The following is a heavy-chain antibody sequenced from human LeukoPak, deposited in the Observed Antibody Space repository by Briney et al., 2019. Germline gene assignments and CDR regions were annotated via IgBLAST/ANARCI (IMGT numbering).Heavy chain of an antibody. D-gene: IGHD2-15*01. CDR3: ARARVVVAADDYFDY. CDR1: GGSISSYY. V-gene: IGHV4-59*01. Sequence: SETLSLTCTVSGGSISSYYWSWIRQPPGKGLEWIGYIYYSGSTNYNPSLQSRVTISVDTSKNQFSLKLSSVTAADTAVYYCARARVVVAADDYFDYWGQGTLVTVSS. J-gene: IGHJ4*02. CDR2: IYYSGST.